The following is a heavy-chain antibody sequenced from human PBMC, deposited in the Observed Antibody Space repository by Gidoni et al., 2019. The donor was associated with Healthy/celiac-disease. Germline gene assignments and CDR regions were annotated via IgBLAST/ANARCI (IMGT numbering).Heavy chain of an antibody. J-gene: IGHJ4*02. CDR2: ISSSSSYI. CDR3: ASTAGRWSGSSYYFDY. Sequence: EVQLVESGGGLVKPGGSLRLSCAASGFTFSSYSMNWVRQAPGKGLEWVSYISSSSSYIYYADSVKGRFTISRDNAKNSLYLQMNSLRAEDTAVYYCASTAGRWSGSSYYFDYWGQGTLVTVSS. D-gene: IGHD1-26*01. V-gene: IGHV3-21*01. CDR1: GFTFSSYS.